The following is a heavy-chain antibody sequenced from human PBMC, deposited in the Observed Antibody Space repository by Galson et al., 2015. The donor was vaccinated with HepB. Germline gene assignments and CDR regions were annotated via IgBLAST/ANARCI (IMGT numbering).Heavy chain of an antibody. CDR2: IIPILGPA. V-gene: IGHV1-69*13. J-gene: IGHJ4*02. CDR1: GGTFTSYS. CDR3: ARGKVGATVFYFDY. Sequence: SVKVSCKASGGTFTSYSISWLRQAPGQGPDWIGGIIPILGPANVAPKFLDRVTITADESTSTVYMELSSLRSEDTAVYYCARGKVGATVFYFDYWGQGIPVTVSS. D-gene: IGHD1-26*01.